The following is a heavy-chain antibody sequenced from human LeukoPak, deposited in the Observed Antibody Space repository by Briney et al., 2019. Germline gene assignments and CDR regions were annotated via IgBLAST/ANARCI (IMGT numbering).Heavy chain of an antibody. CDR1: GFTFSSYW. J-gene: IGHJ4*02. V-gene: IGHV3-7*01. CDR2: IKQDGSEK. D-gene: IGHD3-3*01. CDR3: ARGDYDFWSIDY. Sequence: GGSLRLSCAAPGFTFSSYWMSWVRQAPGKGLEWVANIKQDGSEKYYVDSVKGRFTISRDNAKNSLYLQMNSLRAEDTAVYYCARGDYDFWSIDYWGQGTLVTVSS.